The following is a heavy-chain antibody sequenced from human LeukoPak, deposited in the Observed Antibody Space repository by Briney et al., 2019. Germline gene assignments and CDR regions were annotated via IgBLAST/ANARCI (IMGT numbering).Heavy chain of an antibody. Sequence: EASVKVSCKASGYTFTSYGISWVRQAPGQGLEWMGWISAYNGNTNYAQKLQGRVTMTTDTSTSTAYMELSSLRSEDTAVYYCARREIAVAGTNYFDYWGQGTLVTVSS. CDR2: ISAYNGNT. V-gene: IGHV1-18*01. J-gene: IGHJ4*02. D-gene: IGHD6-19*01. CDR3: ARREIAVAGTNYFDY. CDR1: GYTFTSYG.